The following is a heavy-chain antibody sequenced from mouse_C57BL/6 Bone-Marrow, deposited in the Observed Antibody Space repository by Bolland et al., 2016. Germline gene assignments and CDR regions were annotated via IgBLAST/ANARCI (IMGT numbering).Heavy chain of an antibody. Sequence: TSYNQKFKGKATLTVDKSSSTAYMELRSLTSEDSAVYYCARYPYWYFDVWGQGT. CDR2: T. CDR3: ARYPYWYFDV. J-gene: IGHJ1*01. V-gene: IGHV1-26*01.